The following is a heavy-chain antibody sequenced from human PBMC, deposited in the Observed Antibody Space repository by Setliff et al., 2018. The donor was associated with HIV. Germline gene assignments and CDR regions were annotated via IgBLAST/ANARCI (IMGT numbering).Heavy chain of an antibody. V-gene: IGHV4-28*01. CDR1: GGSISTSNW. J-gene: IGHJ4*02. Sequence: SETLSLTCTVTGGSISTSNWWGWIRQTPGKGLEWIGCIYYSGSTNYNPSLKSRVTMSLDTSKNQFSLKLSSVTAADTAVYYCARHSPSDYWGQGTLVTVSS. CDR3: ARHSPSDY. CDR2: IYYSGST.